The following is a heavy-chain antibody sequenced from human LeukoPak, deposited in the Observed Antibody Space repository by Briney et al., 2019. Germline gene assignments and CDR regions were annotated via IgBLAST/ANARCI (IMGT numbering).Heavy chain of an antibody. D-gene: IGHD3-22*01. Sequence: ASVKVSCKASGYTFTSYYMHWVRQAPGQGLEWMGIINPSGGSTSYAQKFQGRVTMTRDTSTSTVYMELSSLRSEDTAVYYCARRGRIYDSSGYSLDYWGQGTLVTVSS. CDR3: ARRGRIYDSSGYSLDY. V-gene: IGHV1-46*01. CDR1: GYTFTSYY. J-gene: IGHJ4*02. CDR2: INPSGGST.